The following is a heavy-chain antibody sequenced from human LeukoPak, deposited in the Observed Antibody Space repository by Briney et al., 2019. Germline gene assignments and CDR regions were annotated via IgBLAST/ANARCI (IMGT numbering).Heavy chain of an antibody. D-gene: IGHD3-10*01. CDR2: ISGSGGST. Sequence: PGGSLRLSCEASGFTFSNYAMNWVRQAPGKGLEWVSAISGSGGSTYYADSVKGRFTISRDNSKNTLYLQMNSLRAEDTAVYYCAKEVTMVRGVIAVGFDYWGQGTLVTVSS. J-gene: IGHJ4*02. CDR1: GFTFSNYA. CDR3: AKEVTMVRGVIAVGFDY. V-gene: IGHV3-23*01.